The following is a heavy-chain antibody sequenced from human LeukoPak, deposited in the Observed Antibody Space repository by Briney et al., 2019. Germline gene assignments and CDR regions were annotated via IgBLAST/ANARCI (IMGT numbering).Heavy chain of an antibody. CDR2: IYHSGST. CDR3: ARVSIAARPYYYYYMDV. D-gene: IGHD6-6*01. CDR1: GYSISSGYY. J-gene: IGHJ6*03. Sequence: SETLSLTCTVPGYSISSGYYWGWIRQPPGKGLEWIGSIYHSGSTYYNPSLKSRVTISVDTSKNQFSLKLSSVTAADTAVYYCARVSIAARPYYYYYMDVWGKGTTVTVSS. V-gene: IGHV4-38-2*02.